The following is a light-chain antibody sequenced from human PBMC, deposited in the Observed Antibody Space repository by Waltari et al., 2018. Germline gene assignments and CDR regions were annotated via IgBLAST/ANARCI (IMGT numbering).Light chain of an antibody. CDR1: QSISTS. CDR2: AAA. V-gene: IGKV1-39*01. Sequence: IQMTQSPSSLSASVGDRVTITCRASQSISTSLNWYQQKPGKAPKLLIFAAATLQSGVPSRCSGSGSVTDFTLTINCLQSEDFATYYCQQYYSYWYTFGQGTKLEIK. CDR3: QQYYSYWYT. J-gene: IGKJ2*01.